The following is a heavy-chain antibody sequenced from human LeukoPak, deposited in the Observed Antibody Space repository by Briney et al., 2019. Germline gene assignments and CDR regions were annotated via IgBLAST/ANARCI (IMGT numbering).Heavy chain of an antibody. CDR1: GFTFSSYA. V-gene: IGHV3-23*01. J-gene: IGHJ4*02. CDR2: ISGSGSTI. CDR3: ARAPWGGIAVAGAGDY. D-gene: IGHD6-19*01. Sequence: GGSLRLSCAASGFTFSSYAMSWVRQAPGKGLEWVSAISGSGSTIYYADSVKGRFTISRDNAKNSLYLQMNSLRAEDTAVYYCARAPWGGIAVAGAGDYWGQGTLVTVSS.